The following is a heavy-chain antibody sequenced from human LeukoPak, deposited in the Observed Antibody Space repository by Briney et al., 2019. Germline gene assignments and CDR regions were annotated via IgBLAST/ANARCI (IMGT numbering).Heavy chain of an antibody. Sequence: SETLSLTCIVSGGSVSSASNYGSWIWQPPGKGLEWIGYMYYSGSTSYNPSLKSRVTISADTSKNQFSLKLSSVTAADTAVYYCVRDPGYCSGGSCGNFDYWGQGTLVTVSS. CDR3: VRDPGYCSGGSCGNFDY. V-gene: IGHV4-61*01. D-gene: IGHD2-15*01. CDR2: MYYSGST. CDR1: GGSVSSASNY. J-gene: IGHJ4*02.